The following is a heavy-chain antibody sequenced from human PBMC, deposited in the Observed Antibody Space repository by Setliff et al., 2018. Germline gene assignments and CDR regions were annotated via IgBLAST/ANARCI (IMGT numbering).Heavy chain of an antibody. D-gene: IGHD4-17*01. CDR3: ARDPLTTNRRRAFDI. CDR2: IYHGGNI. J-gene: IGHJ3*02. CDR1: SYSISRGYY. V-gene: IGHV4-38-2*02. Sequence: SETLSLTCDVSSYSISRGYYWGWIRQAPGKGLEFIGSIYHGGNIVYNPSLESLVTISADTSKNQFSLTLTSVTAADTAVYYCARDPLTTNRRRAFDIWGQGTMVTVSS.